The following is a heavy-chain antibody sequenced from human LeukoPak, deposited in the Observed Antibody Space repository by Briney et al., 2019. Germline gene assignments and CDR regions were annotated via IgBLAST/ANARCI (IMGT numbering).Heavy chain of an antibody. CDR1: GGSLSGYY. CDR2: INHSGST. CDR3: ARGLLWFGDQQNNWFDP. J-gene: IGHJ5*02. V-gene: IGHV4-34*01. Sequence: PSETLSLTCAVYGGSLSGYYWSWIRQPPGKGLEWIGEINHSGSTNYNPSLKSRVTISVDTSKNQFSLKLSSVTAADTAVYYCARGLLWFGDQQNNWFDPWGQGTLVTVSS. D-gene: IGHD3-10*01.